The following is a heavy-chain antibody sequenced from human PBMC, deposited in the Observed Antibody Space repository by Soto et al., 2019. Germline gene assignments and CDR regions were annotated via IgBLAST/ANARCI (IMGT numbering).Heavy chain of an antibody. J-gene: IGHJ6*02. CDR3: ARRNCGGDCSSGKSWYYYGMDV. CDR2: IKQDGSEK. Sequence: GGSLRLSCAASGFTFSSYWMSWVRQAPGKGLEWVANIKQDGSEKYYVDSVKGRFTISRDNAKNSLYLQMNSLRAEDTAVYYCARRNCGGDCSSGKSWYYYGMDVWGQGTTVTVSS. CDR1: GFTFSSYW. V-gene: IGHV3-7*05. D-gene: IGHD2-21*02.